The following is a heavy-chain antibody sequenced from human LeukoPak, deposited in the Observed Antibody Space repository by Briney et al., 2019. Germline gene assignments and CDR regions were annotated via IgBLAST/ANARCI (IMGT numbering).Heavy chain of an antibody. CDR1: GGSISSGDYY. D-gene: IGHD6-6*01. Sequence: SQTLSLTCTVSGGSISSGDYYWSWIRQPPGKGLEWIGYIYYSGSTYYNPSLKSRVTISVDTSKTPFSLKLSSVTAADTAVYYCAREFGGYSSSSQIDYWGQGTLVTVSS. J-gene: IGHJ4*02. CDR3: AREFGGYSSSSQIDY. V-gene: IGHV4-30-4*08. CDR2: IYYSGST.